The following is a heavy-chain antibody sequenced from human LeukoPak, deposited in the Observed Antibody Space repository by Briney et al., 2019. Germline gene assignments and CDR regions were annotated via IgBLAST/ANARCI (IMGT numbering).Heavy chain of an antibody. Sequence: KPSETLSLTCTVSGGSISSYYWSWIRQPAGKGLEWIGRIYTSGSTNYNPSLKSRVTISVDKSKNQFSLKLSSVTAADTAVYYCARAGGGGSYSGSYYFDYWGQGILVTVSS. CDR2: IYTSGST. V-gene: IGHV4-4*07. CDR3: ARAGGGGSYSGSYYFDY. CDR1: GGSISSYY. J-gene: IGHJ4*02. D-gene: IGHD1-26*01.